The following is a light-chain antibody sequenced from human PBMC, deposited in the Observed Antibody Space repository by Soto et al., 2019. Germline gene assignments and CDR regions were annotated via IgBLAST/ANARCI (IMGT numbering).Light chain of an antibody. Sequence: QSALAQPASVSGAPGQSITTSCTPTNSHVNYVSWHQQHPGKAPKLMIYEVINRSSGVSARFSGSKSGNTASLTIYVLQAEDEADYYCSSSTSSNTFVFGTGTKVTGL. J-gene: IGLJ1*01. CDR2: EVI. V-gene: IGLV2-14*01. CDR1: NSHVNY. CDR3: SSSTSSNTFV.